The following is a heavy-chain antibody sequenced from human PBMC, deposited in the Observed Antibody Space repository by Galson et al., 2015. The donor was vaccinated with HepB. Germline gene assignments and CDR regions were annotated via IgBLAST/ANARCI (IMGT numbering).Heavy chain of an antibody. V-gene: IGHV3-74*01. Sequence: SLRLSCAASGFTFSSYWMHWVRQAPGKGLVWVSRINSDGSSTSYADSVKGRFTISRDNAKNTLYLQMNSLRAEDTAVYYCARWGFAGYSSWGSSWNDAFDIWGQGTMVTVSS. J-gene: IGHJ3*02. CDR3: ARWGFAGYSSWGSSWNDAFDI. CDR2: INSDGSST. D-gene: IGHD6-13*01. CDR1: GFTFSSYW.